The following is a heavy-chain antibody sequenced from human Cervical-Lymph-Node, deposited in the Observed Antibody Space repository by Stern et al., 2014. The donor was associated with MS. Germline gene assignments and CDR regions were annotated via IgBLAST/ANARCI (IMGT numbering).Heavy chain of an antibody. D-gene: IGHD4-17*01. CDR3: ARGGHGDYVGHY. V-gene: IGHV3-21*01. J-gene: IGHJ4*02. Sequence: EVQLVESGGGLVRPGGSLRLSCTASGFPFNNYNMNWVRQAPGKGLEWVASVGSTRVYIFYADSVSGRFTISRDNAKNSLYLQMSSLRVEDTALYYCARGGHGDYVGHYWGQGTLVTVSS. CDR1: GFPFNNYN. CDR2: VGSTRVYI.